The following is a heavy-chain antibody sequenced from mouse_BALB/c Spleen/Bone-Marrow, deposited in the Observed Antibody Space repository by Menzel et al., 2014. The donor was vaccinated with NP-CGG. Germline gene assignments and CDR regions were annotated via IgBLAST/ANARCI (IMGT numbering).Heavy chain of an antibody. CDR2: IDPANGNT. J-gene: IGHJ2*01. CDR1: GFNIKDTY. CDR3: ARGYGNYDFDY. V-gene: IGHV14-3*02. Sequence: VQLQQPGAELVKPGASVKLSCTASGFNIKDTYMHWVKQRPEQGLEWIGRIDPANGNTKYDPKFQGKATITADTSSNTAYLQPSSLTSEDTAVYYCARGYGNYDFDYWGQGTTLTVSS. D-gene: IGHD2-10*02.